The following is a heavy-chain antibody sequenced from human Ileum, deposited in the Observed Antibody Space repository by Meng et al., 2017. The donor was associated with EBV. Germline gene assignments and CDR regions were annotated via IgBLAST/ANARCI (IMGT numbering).Heavy chain of an antibody. Sequence: QVQLEESGPGLVKPSETLSLSCSVSGASVSRGGYHWSWIRQPPGKGLEWIGCMYDSDSGKAKYNPSLNSRVIISLDTSKNHFVLKLTSVTAADTAVYYCAYYTAGRGGVGSWGQGTLVTVSS. V-gene: IGHV4-61*03. D-gene: IGHD2-8*02. J-gene: IGHJ4*02. CDR1: GASVSRGGYH. CDR2: MYDSDSGKA. CDR3: AYYTAGRGGVGS.